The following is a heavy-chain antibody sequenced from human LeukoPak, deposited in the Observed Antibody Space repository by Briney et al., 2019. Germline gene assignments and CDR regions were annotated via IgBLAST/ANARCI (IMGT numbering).Heavy chain of an antibody. V-gene: IGHV5-51*01. CDR2: IYPGDSDT. CDR1: GYSFTSYW. CDR3: ARQSLSYYYGSGSSRHYYYYYMDV. Sequence: LGESLKISCKGSGYSFTSYWIGWVRQMPGKGLEWMGIIYPGDSDTRYSPSFQGQVTISADKSISTAYLQWSSLKASDTAMYYCARQSLSYYYGSGSSRHYYYYYMDVWGKGTTVTISS. J-gene: IGHJ6*03. D-gene: IGHD3-10*01.